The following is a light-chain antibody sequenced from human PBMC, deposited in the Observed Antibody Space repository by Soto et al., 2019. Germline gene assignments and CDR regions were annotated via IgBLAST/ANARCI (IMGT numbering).Light chain of an antibody. CDR1: SSDVGGYNY. J-gene: IGLJ3*02. CDR3: CSYAGTYTWV. V-gene: IGLV2-11*01. CDR2: DVS. Sequence: QSALTQPRSVSGSPGQSVTISCTGTSSDVGGYNYVSWYQQHPGKAPKLMIYDVSQRPSGVPNRFSGSKSDNTASLTISGLQAVDEADYYCCSYAGTYTWVFGGGTKLTVL.